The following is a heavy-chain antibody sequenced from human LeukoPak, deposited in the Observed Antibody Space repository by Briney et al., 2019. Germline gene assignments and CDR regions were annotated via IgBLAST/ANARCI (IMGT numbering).Heavy chain of an antibody. J-gene: IGHJ4*02. CDR3: AREGLVATILDFDY. V-gene: IGHV3-21*01. CDR2: ISSSSSYI. Sequence: GGSLRLSCAAAGFTFSSYSMNWVRQAPGKGLEWVSSISSSSSYIYYADSVKGRFTISRDNAKNSLYLQMNSLRAEDTAVYYCAREGLVATILDFDYWGQGTLVTVSS. D-gene: IGHD5-12*01. CDR1: GFTFSSYS.